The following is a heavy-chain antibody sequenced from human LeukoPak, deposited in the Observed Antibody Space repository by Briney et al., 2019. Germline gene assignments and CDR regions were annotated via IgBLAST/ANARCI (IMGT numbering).Heavy chain of an antibody. D-gene: IGHD1-26*01. CDR1: GGTFSSYA. J-gene: IGHJ4*02. V-gene: IGHV1-69*05. Sequence: XVKVSCKASGGTFSSYAISWVRQAPGQGLEWMGGIIPIFGTANYAQKFQGRVTITTDESTSTAYMELSSLRSEDTAVYYCARHYPMGEYYFDYWGQGTLVTVSS. CDR2: IIPIFGTA. CDR3: ARHYPMGEYYFDY.